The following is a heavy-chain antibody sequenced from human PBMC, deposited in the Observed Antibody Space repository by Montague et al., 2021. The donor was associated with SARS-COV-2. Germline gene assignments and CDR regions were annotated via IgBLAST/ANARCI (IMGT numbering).Heavy chain of an antibody. V-gene: IGHV4-61*02. CDR3: ARDFVVRGVSYGMDV. Sequence: TLSLTCTFSGGSISSGSYYWSWIRQPAGKGLEWIGRIYTSGSTNYNPSLKSRVTISVDTSKNQFSLKLGSVTAADTSVYYCARDFVVRGVSYGMDVWGQGTTVTVSS. J-gene: IGHJ6*02. CDR1: GGSISSGSYY. CDR2: IYTSGST. D-gene: IGHD3-10*02.